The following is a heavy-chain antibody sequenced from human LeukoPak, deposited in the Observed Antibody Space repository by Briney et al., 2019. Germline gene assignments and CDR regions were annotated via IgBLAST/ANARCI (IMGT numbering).Heavy chain of an antibody. J-gene: IGHJ5*02. D-gene: IGHD6-19*01. CDR3: ARGPDQWPNWFDP. V-gene: IGHV3-74*01. Sequence: PGGSLRLSCAASGFTFSSYWMHWVRQAPGKGLVWVSRINSDGSSTSYADSVKGRFTISRDNAKNTLYLQMNSLRAEDTAVYYCARGPDQWPNWFDPWGQGTLVTVSS. CDR2: INSDGSST. CDR1: GFTFSSYW.